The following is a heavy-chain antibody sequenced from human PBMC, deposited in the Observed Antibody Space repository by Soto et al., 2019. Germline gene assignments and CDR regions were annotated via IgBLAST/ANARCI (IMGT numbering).Heavy chain of an antibody. D-gene: IGHD6-13*01. V-gene: IGHV1-69*13. Sequence: GASVKVSCKASGGTFSSYAISWVRQAPGQGLEWMGGIIPILGTANYAQKFQGRVTITADESTSTAYMELSSLRSEDTAVYYCARDPAAAGSSFDYWGQGTLVTVSS. CDR1: GGTFSSYA. CDR2: IIPILGTA. CDR3: ARDPAAAGSSFDY. J-gene: IGHJ4*02.